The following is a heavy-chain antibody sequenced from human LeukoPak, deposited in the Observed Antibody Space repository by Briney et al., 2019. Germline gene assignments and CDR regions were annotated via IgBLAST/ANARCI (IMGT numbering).Heavy chain of an antibody. D-gene: IGHD6-13*01. CDR2: ISGSGDST. Sequence: GGSLRLSCAASGFTFSSYAMSWVRQAPGKGLEWVSAISGSGDSTYYGDSVKGRFTISRDNSKNTLYLQMNSLRAEDTAVYYCAKTRPLDSSSWSHGDYWGQGALVIVSS. V-gene: IGHV3-23*01. CDR1: GFTFSSYA. J-gene: IGHJ4*02. CDR3: AKTRPLDSSSWSHGDY.